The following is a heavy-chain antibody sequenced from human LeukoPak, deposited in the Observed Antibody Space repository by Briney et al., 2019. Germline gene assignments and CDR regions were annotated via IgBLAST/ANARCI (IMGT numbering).Heavy chain of an antibody. CDR1: GFTFSNCA. CDR2: ISGSGGST. J-gene: IGHJ4*02. CDR3: GRGQDFWSGYKGKIFDY. V-gene: IGHV3-23*01. D-gene: IGHD3-3*01. Sequence: GGSLRLSCAASGFTFSNCAMSWVRQAPGKGLEWVSAISGSGGSTYYADSVKGRFTISRDNAKNSLYLQMNSLRAEDTAVYYCGRGQDFWSGYKGKIFDYWGQGTLVTVSS.